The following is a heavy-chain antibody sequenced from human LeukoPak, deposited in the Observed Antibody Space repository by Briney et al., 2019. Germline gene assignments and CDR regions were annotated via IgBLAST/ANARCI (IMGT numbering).Heavy chain of an antibody. D-gene: IGHD7-27*01. CDR3: ARRTGGTKDY. Sequence: PGGSRRLSCVASGFTFGDVVMSWVRQAPGKGLEWVSAISYNGASTDYADSVKGRFAISRDNSKNTLYLQMNSLRAEDTAVYYCARRTGGTKDYWGQGTQVTVSS. CDR1: GFTFGDVV. CDR2: ISYNGAST. V-gene: IGHV3-23*01. J-gene: IGHJ4*02.